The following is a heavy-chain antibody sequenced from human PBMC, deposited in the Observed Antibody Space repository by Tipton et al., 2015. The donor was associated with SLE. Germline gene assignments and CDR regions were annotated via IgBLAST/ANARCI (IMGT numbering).Heavy chain of an antibody. CDR2: IDHRGST. Sequence: TLSLTCAVYGWSFSNNYWSWIRQPPGKGLEWIGEIDHRGSTNYNPSLKSRIVISVDTSKNQFYLTLNSVTAADTAVYYCARDRPAYCGADCYSAVDPWGQGTLVTVSS. D-gene: IGHD2-21*01. CDR1: GWSFSNNY. J-gene: IGHJ5*02. CDR3: ARDRPAYCGADCYSAVDP. V-gene: IGHV4-34*09.